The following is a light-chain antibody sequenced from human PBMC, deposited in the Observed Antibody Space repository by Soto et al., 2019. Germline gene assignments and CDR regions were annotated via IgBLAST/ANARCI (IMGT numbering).Light chain of an antibody. J-gene: IGKJ5*01. V-gene: IGKV3-20*01. CDR3: QQYKNWPL. CDR1: QSVSSSY. CDR2: GAS. Sequence: EIVLTQSPGTLSLSPGERATLSCRASQSVSSSYLAWYQQKPGQAPRLLIYGASSRATGIPDRFSGSGSGTDFTLTISRLEPEDFAVYYCQQYKNWPLFGQGTRLENK.